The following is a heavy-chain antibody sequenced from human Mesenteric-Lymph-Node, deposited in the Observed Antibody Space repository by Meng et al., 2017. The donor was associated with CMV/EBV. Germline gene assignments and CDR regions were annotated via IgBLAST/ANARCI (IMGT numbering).Heavy chain of an antibody. CDR2: IYHSGST. D-gene: IGHD2-2*01. Sequence: SSSNWWSWVRQPPGKGLEWIGEIYHSGSTNYNPSLKSRVTISVDKSKNQFSLKLSSVTAADTAVYYCASTATLGYCSSTSCYSFDYWGQGTLVTVSS. V-gene: IGHV4-4*02. CDR1: SSSNW. CDR3: ASTATLGYCSSTSCYSFDY. J-gene: IGHJ4*02.